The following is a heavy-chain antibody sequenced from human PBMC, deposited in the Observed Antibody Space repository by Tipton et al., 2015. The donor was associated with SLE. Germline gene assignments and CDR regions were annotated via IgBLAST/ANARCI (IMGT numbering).Heavy chain of an antibody. CDR2: INHSGST. Sequence: TLSLTCAVYGGSFRGSYWSWIRQPPGKGLEWIGEINHSGSTNYNPSLKSRVTISVDTSKNQFSLKLSSVTAADTAVYYCARYRAAGYFDYWGQGTLVTVSS. CDR3: ARYRAAGYFDY. D-gene: IGHD6-13*01. J-gene: IGHJ4*02. V-gene: IGHV4-34*01. CDR1: GGSFRGSY.